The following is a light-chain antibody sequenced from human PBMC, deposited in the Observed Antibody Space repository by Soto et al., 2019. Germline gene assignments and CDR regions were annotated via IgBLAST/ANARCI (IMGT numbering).Light chain of an antibody. J-gene: IGKJ1*01. Sequence: DIVVTQSPLTLPVTPGETASISCRSSQSLLHSNGYNYLGWYLQKPRQSPQLLTYLGSNRASGVPDRFSGSGSGTDFTLKISRVEAEDVGVYYCVQALQSPPWTFGQGTKVEIK. CDR2: LGS. V-gene: IGKV2-28*01. CDR3: VQALQSPPWT. CDR1: QSLLHSNGYNY.